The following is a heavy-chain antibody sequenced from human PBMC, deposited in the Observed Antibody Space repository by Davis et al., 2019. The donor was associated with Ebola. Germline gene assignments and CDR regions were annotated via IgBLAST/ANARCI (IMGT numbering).Heavy chain of an antibody. D-gene: IGHD3-22*01. CDR3: ARETSTGWLAQGY. J-gene: IGHJ4*02. CDR2: ISSSSSTI. Sequence: GESLKISCAASGFTFSSYSMNWVRQAPGKELEWVSYISSSSSTIYYADSVKGRFTISRDNAKNSLYLQMNSLRDEDTAVYYCARETSTGWLAQGYWGQGTLVTVSS. V-gene: IGHV3-48*02. CDR1: GFTFSSYS.